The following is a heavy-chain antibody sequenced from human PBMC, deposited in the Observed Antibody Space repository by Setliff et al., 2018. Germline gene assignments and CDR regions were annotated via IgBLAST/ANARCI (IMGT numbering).Heavy chain of an antibody. D-gene: IGHD3-10*01. CDR1: GGSFTDHF. CDR3: ARVPHIWFGDLVTFDDAFDV. J-gene: IGHJ3*01. V-gene: IGHV4-34*01. Sequence: LSLTCAVYGGSFTDHFWSWIRQPPGKGLEWIGEINHSGSTNYNPSLKSRVTISVDASKNQFSLKLTSVTAADTAVYFCARVPHIWFGDLVTFDDAFDVWGQGTMVTVSS. CDR2: INHSGST.